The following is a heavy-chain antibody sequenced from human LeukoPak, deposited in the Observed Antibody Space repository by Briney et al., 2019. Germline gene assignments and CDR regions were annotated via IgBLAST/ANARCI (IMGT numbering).Heavy chain of an antibody. CDR2: INHSGST. CDR1: GGSFSGYY. Sequence: PSETLSLTCAVYGGSFSGYYWSWIRQPPGKGLEWIGEINHSGSTNYNPSLKSRVTISVDTSKNQFSLKLGSVTAADTAVYYCARMSQDVLLWFGELLSPSERSPDDYWGQGTLVTVSS. CDR3: ARMSQDVLLWFGELLSPSERSPDDY. D-gene: IGHD3-10*01. V-gene: IGHV4-34*01. J-gene: IGHJ4*02.